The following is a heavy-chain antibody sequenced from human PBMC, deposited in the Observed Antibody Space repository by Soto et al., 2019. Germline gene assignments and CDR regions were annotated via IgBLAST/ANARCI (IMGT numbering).Heavy chain of an antibody. D-gene: IGHD5-18*01. V-gene: IGHV4-59*01. J-gene: IGHJ6*02. CDR1: GGSISSYY. CDR3: ARGIGYSYGYGNSDYYYGMDG. Sequence: SETRSLTCTVSGGSISSYYWSWVRQPPGKGLEWIGYIYYSGSTNYNPSIKSRVTISVDTSKNQFSLKLSSVTAADTAVYYCARGIGYSYGYGNSDYYYGMDGWGQGTTVT. CDR2: IYYSGST.